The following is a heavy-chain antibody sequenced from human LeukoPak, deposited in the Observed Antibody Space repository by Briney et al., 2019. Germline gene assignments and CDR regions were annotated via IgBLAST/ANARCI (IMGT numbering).Heavy chain of an antibody. V-gene: IGHV3-23*01. CDR2: IRGSGGST. D-gene: IGHD3-3*01. CDR3: AKDEEEWYYYRLDP. J-gene: IGHJ5*02. Sequence: GGSLRLSCAASGFTFSSYAMSWVRQAPGKGLEWVSAIRGSGGSTYYADSVKGRFTISRDNSKNTLYLQMNSLRAEDTAVYYCAKDEEEWYYYRLDPWGQGTLVTVSS. CDR1: GFTFSSYA.